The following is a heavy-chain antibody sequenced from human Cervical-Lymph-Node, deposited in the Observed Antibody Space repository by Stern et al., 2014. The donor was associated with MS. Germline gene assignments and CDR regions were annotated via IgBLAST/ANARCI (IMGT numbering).Heavy chain of an antibody. CDR2: INPSGGST. CDR3: TRDLLYSGAYNYMFYFYYAMDV. J-gene: IGHJ6*02. V-gene: IGHV1-46*03. CDR1: GYTFTSYY. D-gene: IGHD3-22*01. Sequence: VQLVESGAEMKKPGASVKVSCEASGYTFTSYYIHWVRQAPGQGLEWMGIINPSGGSTNYAQMCQGRVTMTMDTSARIVYLELRSLSSEDTAVYYCTRDLLYSGAYNYMFYFYYAMDVWGQGTTVTVSS.